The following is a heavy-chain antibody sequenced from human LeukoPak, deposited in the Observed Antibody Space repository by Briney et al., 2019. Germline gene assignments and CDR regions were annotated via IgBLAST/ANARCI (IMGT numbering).Heavy chain of an antibody. CDR3: ARGTTYCSSTSCPLSY. V-gene: IGHV1-46*01. J-gene: IGHJ4*02. CDR2: LNPSGGST. CDR1: GYTFTSYY. D-gene: IGHD2-2*01. Sequence: ASVKVSCKASGYTFTSYYMHWVRQAPGQGLEWMGILNPSGGSTSYAQKFQGRVTMTRGTSTSTVYMELSSLRSEDTAVYYCARGTTYCSSTSCPLSYWGQGTLVTVSS.